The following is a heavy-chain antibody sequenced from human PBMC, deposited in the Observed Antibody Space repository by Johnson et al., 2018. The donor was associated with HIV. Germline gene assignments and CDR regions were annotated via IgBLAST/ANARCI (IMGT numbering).Heavy chain of an antibody. D-gene: IGHD6-13*01. V-gene: IGHV3-30*04. Sequence: VQLVESGGGVVQPGRSLRLSCAASGFTFSSYAMHWVRQAPGKGLEWVAVISYDGSNKYYADSVKGRFTISRDNSKNTLYLQMNSRRAEDTAVYYCAKDWARMAAAQFDIWGQGTMVTDSS. J-gene: IGHJ3*02. CDR1: GFTFSSYA. CDR3: AKDWARMAAAQFDI. CDR2: ISYDGSNK.